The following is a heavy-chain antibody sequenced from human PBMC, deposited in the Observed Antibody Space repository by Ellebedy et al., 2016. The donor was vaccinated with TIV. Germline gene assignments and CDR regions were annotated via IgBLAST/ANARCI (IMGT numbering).Heavy chain of an antibody. CDR3: ARWGIWFGDLFGWFDP. J-gene: IGHJ5*02. V-gene: IGHV4-59*01. Sequence: SETLSLTXTVSGSSIRSYFWSWIRQPPGKGLEWIGYIYYSGSTNYNPSLKSRVTISVDTSKNQFSLKLSSVTAADTAVYYCARWGIWFGDLFGWFDPWGQGTLVTVSS. CDR2: IYYSGST. CDR1: GSSIRSYF. D-gene: IGHD3-10*01.